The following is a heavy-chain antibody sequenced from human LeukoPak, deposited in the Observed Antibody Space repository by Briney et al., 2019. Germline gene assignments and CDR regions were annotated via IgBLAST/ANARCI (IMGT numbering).Heavy chain of an antibody. CDR3: AKDLVQLWTKLDY. V-gene: IGHV3-30*02. D-gene: IGHD5-18*01. CDR2: IRYDGSNK. Sequence: GGSLRLSCAAPGFTFSSYGMHWVRQAPGKGLEWVAFIRYDGSNKYYADSVKGRFTISRDNSKDTLYLQMNSLRAEGTSVYDCAKDLVQLWTKLDYWGQGTLVTVSS. J-gene: IGHJ4*02. CDR1: GFTFSSYG.